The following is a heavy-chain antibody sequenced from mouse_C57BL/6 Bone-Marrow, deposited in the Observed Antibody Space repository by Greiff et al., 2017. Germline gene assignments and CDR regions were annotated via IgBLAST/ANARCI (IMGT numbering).Heavy chain of an antibody. D-gene: IGHD1-1*01. CDR3: ARRRVYYYGSPWFAY. CDR2: IYPRDGST. Sequence: QVQLQQSGPELVKPGASVKLSCKASGYTFTSYDINWVKQRPGQGLEWIGWIYPRDGSTKYNEKFKGKATLTVDTSSSTAYMELHSLTSEDSAVYFCARRRVYYYGSPWFAYWGQGTLVTVSA. J-gene: IGHJ3*01. V-gene: IGHV1-85*01. CDR1: GYTFTSYD.